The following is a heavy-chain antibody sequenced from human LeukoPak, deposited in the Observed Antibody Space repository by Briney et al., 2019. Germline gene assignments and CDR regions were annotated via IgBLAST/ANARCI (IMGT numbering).Heavy chain of an antibody. CDR1: GYTFAGYY. J-gene: IGHJ4*02. CDR2: INPNSGGT. Sequence: ASVKVSCKASGYTFAGYYMHWVRQAPGQGLEWMGWINPNSGGTNYAQKFQGRVTMTRDTSITTAYMELSRLRSDDTAVYYCAREEGSGCYDSWGQGTRLTVSS. CDR3: AREEGSGCYDS. V-gene: IGHV1-2*02. D-gene: IGHD6-19*01.